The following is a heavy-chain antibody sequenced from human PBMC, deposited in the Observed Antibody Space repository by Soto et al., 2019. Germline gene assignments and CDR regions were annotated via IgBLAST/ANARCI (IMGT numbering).Heavy chain of an antibody. CDR1: GFTFSSYG. Sequence: GGSLRLSCAASGFTFSSYGMHWVRQAPGKGLEWVAVISYDGSNKYYADSVKGRFTISRDNSKNTLYLQMNSLRAEDTAVYYCAKDQDDYVWGSYRFKGFDYWGQGTLVTVSS. J-gene: IGHJ4*02. D-gene: IGHD3-16*02. CDR2: ISYDGSNK. V-gene: IGHV3-30*18. CDR3: AKDQDDYVWGSYRFKGFDY.